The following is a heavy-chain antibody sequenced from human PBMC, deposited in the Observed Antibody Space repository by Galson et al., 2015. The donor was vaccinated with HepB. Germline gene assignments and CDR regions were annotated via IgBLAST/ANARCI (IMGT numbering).Heavy chain of an antibody. J-gene: IGHJ4*02. CDR1: GFTFSSYG. D-gene: IGHD6-19*01. Sequence: SLRLSCAASGFTFSSYGMHWVRQAPGKGLEWVAFIRYDGSNKYYADSVKGRFTISRDNSKNTLYLQMNSLRAEDTAVYYCAKDISSGWFSFDYWGQGTLVTVSS. CDR3: AKDISSGWFSFDY. CDR2: IRYDGSNK. V-gene: IGHV3-30*02.